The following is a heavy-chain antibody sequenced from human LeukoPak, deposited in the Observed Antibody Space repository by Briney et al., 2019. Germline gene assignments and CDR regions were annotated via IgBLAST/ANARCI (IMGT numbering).Heavy chain of an antibody. D-gene: IGHD5-18*01. Sequence: GESLKISCWGSGYSFTAYWISWVRQMPGKGLEWMGRIDPYDSNTNFSPSFQGHVSISVDKSISTAYLQWSSLKASDTAMYYCARTGGYNYGPGDLWGQGALVTVSS. J-gene: IGHJ5*02. CDR1: GYSFTAYW. CDR2: IDPYDSNT. V-gene: IGHV5-10-1*01. CDR3: ARTGGYNYGPGDL.